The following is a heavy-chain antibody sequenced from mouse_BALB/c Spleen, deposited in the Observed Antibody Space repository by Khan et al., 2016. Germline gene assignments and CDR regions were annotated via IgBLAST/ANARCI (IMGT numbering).Heavy chain of an antibody. CDR1: GYSITSDYA. CDR2: ISFSGST. D-gene: IGHD1-2*01. J-gene: IGHJ4*01. V-gene: IGHV3-2*02. Sequence: EVQLQESGPGLVKPSQSLSLTCTVTGYSITSDYAWNWIRQFPGNKLEWMGYISFSGSTSYNPSLKSRISITRDTSKNQFFLQLNSVTTEDTATYYCARSPYHGYDYAMDYWGQGTSVTVSS. CDR3: ARSPYHGYDYAMDY.